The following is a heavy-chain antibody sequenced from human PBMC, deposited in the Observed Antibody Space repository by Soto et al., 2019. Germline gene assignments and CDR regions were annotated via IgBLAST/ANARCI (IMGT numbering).Heavy chain of an antibody. J-gene: IGHJ5*02. D-gene: IGHD6-19*01. Sequence: PSETLSLTCAVYGGSFSGYYWSWIRQPPGKGLEWIGEINHSGSTNYNPSLKSRGTISVDTSKNQFSLKLSSVTAADTAVYYCARGRAGKVRYSSGWQPQPPPSSDPRGQGTLVTISS. CDR3: ARGRAGKVRYSSGWQPQPPPSSDP. CDR2: INHSGST. V-gene: IGHV4-34*01. CDR1: GGSFSGYY.